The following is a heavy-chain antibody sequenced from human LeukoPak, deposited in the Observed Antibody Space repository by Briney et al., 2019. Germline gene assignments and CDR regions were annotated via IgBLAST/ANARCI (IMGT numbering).Heavy chain of an antibody. Sequence: SETLSLTCAVYGGSFSGYYWSWIRQPPGKGLEWIGEINHSGSTNYNPSLKSRVTISVDTSKNQFSLKLSPVTAADTAVYYCASFGYCSSTSCGGGYWGQGTLVTVSS. J-gene: IGHJ4*02. CDR1: GGSFSGYY. CDR3: ASFGYCSSTSCGGGY. V-gene: IGHV4-34*01. D-gene: IGHD2-2*01. CDR2: INHSGST.